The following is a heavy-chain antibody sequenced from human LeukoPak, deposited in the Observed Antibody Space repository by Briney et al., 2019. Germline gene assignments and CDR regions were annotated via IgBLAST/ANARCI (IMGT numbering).Heavy chain of an antibody. J-gene: IGHJ5*02. CDR1: GFMFSTSG. CDR3: AKGQKWFDP. Sequence: PGGSLRLSCATSGFMFSTSGMSWVRQAPGKGLECVSDISGSGATTSYADSVKGRFTISRDNSKHMLYLQMDSLRVEDTAVYFCAKGQKWFDPWGQGTLVTVSS. V-gene: IGHV3-23*01. CDR2: ISGSGATT.